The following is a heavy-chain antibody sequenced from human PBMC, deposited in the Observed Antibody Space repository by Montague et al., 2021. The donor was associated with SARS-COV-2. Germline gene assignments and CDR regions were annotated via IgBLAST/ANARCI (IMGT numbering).Heavy chain of an antibody. V-gene: IGHV3-7*01. CDR3: ARERQDSSGWSTYWYFDL. Sequence: SLRLSCAASGFTFSSYWMSWVRQAPGKGLEWVANIEEDGSEKYYMDSVKGRFTISRDNAKSSLSLQMNSLRAEDTAVYYCARERQDSSGWSTYWYFDLWGRGTLVTVSS. CDR2: IEEDGSEK. CDR1: GFTFSSYW. J-gene: IGHJ2*01. D-gene: IGHD6-19*01.